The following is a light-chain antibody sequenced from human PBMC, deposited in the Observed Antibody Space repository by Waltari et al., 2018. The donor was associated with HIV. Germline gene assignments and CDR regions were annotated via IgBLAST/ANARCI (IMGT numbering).Light chain of an antibody. CDR1: QNIGKT. J-gene: IGKJ4*01. V-gene: IGKV1-12*01. CDR3: QQAKMFPHT. CDR2: EAS. Sequence: DIQMTQSPSSVSVAVGGAVSINCRASQNIGKTLAWYQLKSNRAPRLLIYEASRLDDGVPARFSGSGSKSNFSLDITNLQPEDYGIYGCQQAKMFPHTFAGGTRVE.